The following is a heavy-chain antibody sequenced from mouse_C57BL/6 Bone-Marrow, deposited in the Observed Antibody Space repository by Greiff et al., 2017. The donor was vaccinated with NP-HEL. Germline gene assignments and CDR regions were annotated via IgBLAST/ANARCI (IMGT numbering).Heavy chain of an antibody. J-gene: IGHJ3*01. CDR3: TTYYSNYSFAY. Sequence: VHVKQSGAELVRPGASVKLSCTASGFNIKDDYMHWVKQRPEQGLEWIGWIDPENGDTEYASKFQGKATITADTSSNTAYLQLSSLTSEDTAVYYCTTYYSNYSFAYWGQGTLVTVSA. D-gene: IGHD2-5*01. V-gene: IGHV14-4*01. CDR1: GFNIKDDY. CDR2: IDPENGDT.